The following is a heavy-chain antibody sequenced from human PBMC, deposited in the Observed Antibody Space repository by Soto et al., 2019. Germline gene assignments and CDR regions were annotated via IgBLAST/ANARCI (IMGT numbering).Heavy chain of an antibody. CDR1: GFTFSSYS. Sequence: PGGSLRLSCAASGFTFSSYSMNWVRQAPGKGLEWVSSISSSSSYIYYAGSVKGRFTISRDNAKNSLYLQMNSLRAEDTAVYYCARDKSVVPARSWWFDPWGQGTLVTVSS. D-gene: IGHD2-2*01. CDR2: ISSSSSYI. CDR3: ARDKSVVPARSWWFDP. J-gene: IGHJ5*02. V-gene: IGHV3-21*01.